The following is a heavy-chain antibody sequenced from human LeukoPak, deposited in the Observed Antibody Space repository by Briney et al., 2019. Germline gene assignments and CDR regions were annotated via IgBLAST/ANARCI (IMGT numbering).Heavy chain of an antibody. D-gene: IGHD3-22*01. J-gene: IGHJ4*02. CDR1: GFTFSSYA. V-gene: IGHV3-23*01. CDR2: ISGSGGST. Sequence: GGSLRLSCEASGFTFSSYAMSWVRQAPGKGLEWVSAISGSGGSTYYADSVKGRFTVSRDNSKNTLYLQMNSLRAEDTAVYYCAKKGYDSSGYEYDYWGQGTLVTVSS. CDR3: AKKGYDSSGYEYDY.